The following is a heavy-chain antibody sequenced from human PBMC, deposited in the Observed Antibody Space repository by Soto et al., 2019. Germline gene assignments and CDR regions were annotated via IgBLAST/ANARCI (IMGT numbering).Heavy chain of an antibody. CDR1: GGSINSSSYF. D-gene: IGHD6-19*01. J-gene: IGHJ5*02. CDR2: IYYSGST. V-gene: IGHV4-39*01. CDR3: ARHYSSGSRNWFDP. Sequence: PSLTCSVSGGSINSSSYFWGWVRQPPGKGLEWIGSIYYSGSTYYNPSLRSRVTISVDTSKNQFSLKLSSVTAADTAVFYCARHYSSGSRNWFDPWGQGTLVTVS.